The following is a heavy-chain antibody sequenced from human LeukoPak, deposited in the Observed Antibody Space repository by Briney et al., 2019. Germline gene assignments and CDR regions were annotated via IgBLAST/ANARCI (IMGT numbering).Heavy chain of an antibody. CDR3: ARGVRSSSSGGAFDI. CDR1: GGTFSSYA. Sequence: ASVKVSCKASGGTFSSYAISWARQAPGQGLEWMGRIIPIFGTANYAQKFQGRVTITTDESTSTAYMELSSLRSEDTAVYYCARGVRSSSSGGAFDIWGQGTMVTVSS. J-gene: IGHJ3*02. CDR2: IIPIFGTA. D-gene: IGHD6-6*01. V-gene: IGHV1-69*05.